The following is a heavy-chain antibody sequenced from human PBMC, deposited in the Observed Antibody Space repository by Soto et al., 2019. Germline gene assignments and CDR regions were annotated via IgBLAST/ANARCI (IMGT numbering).Heavy chain of an antibody. CDR2: IYHSGST. Sequence: PSETLSLTCTVSGGSISSSSYYWGWIRQPPGKGLEWIGGIYHSGSTNYNPSLKSRVTISVDKSKNQFSLKLSSVTAADTAVYYCASWGGIASPAYDGSLAPYDYWGQGTLVTVSS. CDR1: GGSISSSSYY. V-gene: IGHV4-39*07. CDR3: ASWGGIASPAYDGSLAPYDY. J-gene: IGHJ4*02. D-gene: IGHD3-16*01.